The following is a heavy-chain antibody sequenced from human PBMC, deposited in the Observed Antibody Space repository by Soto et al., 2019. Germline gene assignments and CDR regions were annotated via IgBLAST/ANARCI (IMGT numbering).Heavy chain of an antibody. V-gene: IGHV3-21*01. CDR2: ISSSSSYI. CDR1: GFTFSSYS. Sequence: GGSLRLSCAASGFTFSSYSMNWVRQAPGKGLEWVSSISSSSSYIYYADSVKGRFTISRDNAKNSLYLQMNSLRAEDTAVYYCARDDRNYYDSSGYYQDWGQGTLVTVSS. J-gene: IGHJ4*02. CDR3: ARDDRNYYDSSGYYQD. D-gene: IGHD3-22*01.